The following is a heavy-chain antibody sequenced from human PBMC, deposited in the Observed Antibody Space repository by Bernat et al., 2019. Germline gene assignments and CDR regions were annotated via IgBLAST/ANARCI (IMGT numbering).Heavy chain of an antibody. CDR1: GFSLSTSGVG. D-gene: IGHD5-18*01. Sequence: QITLKESGPTLVKPTQTLTLTCTFSGFSLSTSGVGVGWIRQPPGKALEWLALIYWDDDKRYSPSLKSRLTITKDTSKNQVVLTMTNMEPVETATYYCAHSNGYRYGFYYYYGMDVWDQGNTVTVSS. CDR3: AHSNGYRYGFYYYYGMDV. J-gene: IGHJ6*02. CDR2: IYWDDDK. V-gene: IGHV2-5*02.